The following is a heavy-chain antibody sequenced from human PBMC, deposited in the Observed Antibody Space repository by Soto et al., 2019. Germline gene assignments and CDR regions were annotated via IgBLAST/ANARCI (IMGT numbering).Heavy chain of an antibody. CDR2: SYYSGST. Sequence: QVQLQESGPGLVKPSQTLSLTCTVSGGSISSGGYYWSWIRQHPGKRLEWVGYSYYSGSTYYNPYRNSRVTLSVDTSKNQSSLKLSSVTAANTAVYYCAREPNYYYDSSGYYPGYGMDVCGQGTTVTVSS. J-gene: IGHJ6*02. CDR1: GGSISSGGYY. D-gene: IGHD3-22*01. CDR3: AREPNYYYDSSGYYPGYGMDV. V-gene: IGHV4-31*03.